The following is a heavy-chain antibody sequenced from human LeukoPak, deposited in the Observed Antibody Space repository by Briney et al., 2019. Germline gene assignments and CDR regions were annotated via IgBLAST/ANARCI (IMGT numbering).Heavy chain of an antibody. J-gene: IGHJ4*02. D-gene: IGHD2-2*01. Sequence: PSETLSLTCTVSGGSLSSSSHYWGWIRQPPGKGLEWIGTIYYSGSTYYNPSLNSRVTISVDTSKNQFSLKVTSVTAADTAVYYCARDNCSSTSCRKKFDYWGQGTLVTVSS. CDR3: ARDNCSSTSCRKKFDY. V-gene: IGHV4-39*07. CDR2: IYYSGST. CDR1: GGSLSSSSHY.